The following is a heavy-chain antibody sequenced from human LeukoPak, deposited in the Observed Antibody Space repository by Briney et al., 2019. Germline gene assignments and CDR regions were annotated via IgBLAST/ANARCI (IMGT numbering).Heavy chain of an antibody. V-gene: IGHV3-23*01. CDR1: GFTFSSYG. CDR2: ISGSGGST. J-gene: IGHJ4*02. CDR3: AKDRHDYLDY. Sequence: PGGSLRLSCAASGFTFSSYGMSWVRQAPGKGLEWVSAISGSGGSTYYADSVKGRFTISRDNSKNTLYLQMNSLRPEDTAVYFCAKDRHDYLDYWGQGTLVTVSS.